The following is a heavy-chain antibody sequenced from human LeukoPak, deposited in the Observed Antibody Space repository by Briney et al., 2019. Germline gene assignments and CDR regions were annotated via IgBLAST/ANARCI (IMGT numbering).Heavy chain of an antibody. D-gene: IGHD6-13*01. CDR1: GYTFTGYY. CDR2: INPNSGGT. CDR3: ARDIGQQRAEDAFDI. J-gene: IGHJ3*02. Sequence: ASVKVSCKASGYTFTGYYMHWVRQAPGQGLEWMGWINPNSGGTNYAQKFQGRVTMTRDTSISTAYMELSRLRSDDTAVYYCARDIGQQRAEDAFDIWGQGTMVTVSS. V-gene: IGHV1-2*02.